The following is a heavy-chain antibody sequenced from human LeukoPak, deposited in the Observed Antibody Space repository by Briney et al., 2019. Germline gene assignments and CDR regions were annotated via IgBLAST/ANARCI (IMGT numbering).Heavy chain of an antibody. D-gene: IGHD3-10*01. CDR3: ARAGPMKPRPLRRYFDY. Sequence: GGSLRLSCAASGFTFSSYAMSWVRQAPGKGLEWVSAISGSGGSTYYADSVKGRFTISRDNSKNTLYLQMNSLRAEDTAVYYCARAGPMKPRPLRRYFDYWGQGTLVTVSS. CDR1: GFTFSSYA. J-gene: IGHJ4*02. CDR2: ISGSGGST. V-gene: IGHV3-23*01.